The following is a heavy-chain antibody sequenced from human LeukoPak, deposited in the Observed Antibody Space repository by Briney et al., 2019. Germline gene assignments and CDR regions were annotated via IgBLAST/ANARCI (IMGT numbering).Heavy chain of an antibody. CDR1: GFTFSDYY. Sequence: GGSLRLSCAASGFTFSDYYMSWIRQAPGKGLEWVSYISSSGSTIYYADSVKGRFTISRDNAKNSLYLQMNSLRAEDTAVYYCAKDIVATITLFDYWGQGTLVTVSS. J-gene: IGHJ4*02. CDR3: AKDIVATITLFDY. D-gene: IGHD5-12*01. V-gene: IGHV3-11*04. CDR2: ISSSGSTI.